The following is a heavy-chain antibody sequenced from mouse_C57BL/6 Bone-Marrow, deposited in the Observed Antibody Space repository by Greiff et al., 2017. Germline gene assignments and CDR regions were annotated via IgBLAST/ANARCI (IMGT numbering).Heavy chain of an antibody. V-gene: IGHV1-81*01. CDR1: GYTFTSYG. D-gene: IGHD1-1*01. CDR3: DYYGSSQDY. J-gene: IGHJ4*01. CDR2: IYPRSGNT. Sequence: VKLMESGAELARPGASVKLSCKASGYTFTSYGISWVKQRTGQGLEWIGEIYPRSGNTYYNEKFKGKATLTADKSSSTAYMELRSLTSEDSAVYFCDYYGSSQDYWGQGTSVTVSS.